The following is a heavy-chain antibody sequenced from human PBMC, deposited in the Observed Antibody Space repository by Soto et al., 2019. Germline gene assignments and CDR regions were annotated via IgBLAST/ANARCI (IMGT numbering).Heavy chain of an antibody. CDR2: ISAGGGST. V-gene: IGHV3-23*01. Sequence: VQLLESGGGLVQPGGSLRLSCAASGFTFSSYAMSWVRQAPGKGLEWVSGISAGGGSTYYADSVKGRFTISRDKSKNTLYLQMNSLRAEDTAVYYCARVCSGGSCFYGNIDCWGQGSLVTVSS. J-gene: IGHJ4*02. CDR3: ARVCSGGSCFYGNIDC. D-gene: IGHD2-15*01. CDR1: GFTFSSYA.